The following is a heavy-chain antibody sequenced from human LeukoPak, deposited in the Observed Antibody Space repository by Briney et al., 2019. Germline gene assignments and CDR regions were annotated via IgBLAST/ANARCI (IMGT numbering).Heavy chain of an antibody. V-gene: IGHV1-2*06. J-gene: IGHJ4*02. D-gene: IGHD1-26*01. Sequence: ASVKVSCKASGYTFTGYYMHWVRQAPGQGLEWMGRINPNSGGTNYAQKFQGRVTMTRDTSISTAYMELSRLRSDDTAVYYCARDFGYSGSSFYFDYWGQGTLVTVSS. CDR1: GYTFTGYY. CDR2: INPNSGGT. CDR3: ARDFGYSGSSFYFDY.